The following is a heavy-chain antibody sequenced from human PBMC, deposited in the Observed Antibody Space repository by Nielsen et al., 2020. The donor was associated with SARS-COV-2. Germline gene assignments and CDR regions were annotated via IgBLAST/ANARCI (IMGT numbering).Heavy chain of an antibody. J-gene: IGHJ5*02. Sequence: GGSLRLSCAASGFTFDDYGMSLVRQAPGKGLEWVSSISSSSSYIYYADSVKGRFTISRDNAKNSLYLQMNSLRDEDTAVYYCARKSIEFDPWGQGTLVTVSS. CDR3: ARKSIEFDP. V-gene: IGHV3-21*01. CDR1: GFTFDDYG. CDR2: ISSSSSYI.